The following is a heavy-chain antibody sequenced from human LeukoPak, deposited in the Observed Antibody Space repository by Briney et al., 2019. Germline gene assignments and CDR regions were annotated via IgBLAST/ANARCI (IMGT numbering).Heavy chain of an antibody. CDR3: ARPRAPAPYGDYPFDY. D-gene: IGHD4-17*01. CDR2: IYYSGST. V-gene: IGHV4-59*08. CDR1: GGSISSYY. J-gene: IGHJ4*02. Sequence: PSETLSLTCTVSGGSISSYYWSWIRQPPGKGLEWIGYIYYSGSTNYNPSLKSRVTRSVDTSKNQFSLKLSSVTAADTAVYYCARPRAPAPYGDYPFDYWGQGTLVTVSS.